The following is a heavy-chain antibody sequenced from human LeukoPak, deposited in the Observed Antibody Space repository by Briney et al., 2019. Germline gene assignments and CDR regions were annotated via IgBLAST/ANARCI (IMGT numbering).Heavy chain of an antibody. CDR2: AYYSGST. J-gene: IGHJ4*02. Sequence: SETLSLTCKVSGGSITSSGYYWGWIRQPPGKGLEWVGSAYYSGSTYYNPSLKSRLTISLDTSKDHFSLKVSSVTAADTAVYYCAGVTGLAVFGVVVIDDWGQGTLVTVSS. CDR3: AGVTGLAVFGVVVIDD. CDR1: GGSITSSGYY. D-gene: IGHD3-3*01. V-gene: IGHV4-39*07.